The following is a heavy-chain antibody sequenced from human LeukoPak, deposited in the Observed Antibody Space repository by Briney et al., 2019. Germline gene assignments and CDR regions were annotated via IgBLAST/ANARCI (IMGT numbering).Heavy chain of an antibody. CDR1: GFKFSDYH. Sequence: GGSLRLSCVASGFKFSDYHMSWVRQAPGKGLEWVADIRHDGSDEYNVDSVKGRFTISRDNAKNSLFLQMNSLRAEDTAVYYCARDGFGSYFSLDSWGQGALVTVSS. CDR3: ARDGFGSYFSLDS. J-gene: IGHJ4*02. V-gene: IGHV3-7*04. D-gene: IGHD3-10*01. CDR2: IRHDGSDE.